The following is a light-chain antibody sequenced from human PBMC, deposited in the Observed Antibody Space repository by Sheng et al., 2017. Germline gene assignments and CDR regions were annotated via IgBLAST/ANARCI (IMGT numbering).Light chain of an antibody. Sequence: QSALTQPPSASGSPGQSVTISCTGTSSDVGGYSYVSWYQQHPGKAPKLMIYEVSKRPSGVPDRFSGSKSGNTASLTVSGLQAEDEADYYCTSYAGSNPVVFGGGTKLTVL. CDR1: SSDVGGYSY. CDR2: EVS. J-gene: IGLJ2*01. V-gene: IGLV2-8*01. CDR3: TSYAGSNPVV.